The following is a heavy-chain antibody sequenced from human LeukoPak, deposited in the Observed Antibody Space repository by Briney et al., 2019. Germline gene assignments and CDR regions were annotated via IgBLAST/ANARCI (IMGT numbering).Heavy chain of an antibody. J-gene: IGHJ6*02. CDR2: IKQDGSEK. Sequence: GGSLRLSCAASGFTFRNYAMNWVRQAPGKGLEWVANIKQDGSEKYYVDSVKGRFTISRDNAKNSLYLQMNSLRAEDTAVYYCASFPSRDTAMYYYYYGMDVWGQGTTVTVSS. V-gene: IGHV3-7*01. D-gene: IGHD5-18*01. CDR1: GFTFRNYA. CDR3: ASFPSRDTAMYYYYYGMDV.